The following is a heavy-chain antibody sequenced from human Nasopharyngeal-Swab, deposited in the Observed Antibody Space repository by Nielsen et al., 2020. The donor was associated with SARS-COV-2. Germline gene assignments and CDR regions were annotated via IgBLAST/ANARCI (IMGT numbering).Heavy chain of an antibody. V-gene: IGHV3-30*02. J-gene: IGHJ4*02. CDR2: IRYDGSNR. Sequence: GESLKISCATSGFTFSSFGMHWVRQAPGKGLEWVSFIRYDGSNRNYADSVKGRFTISSDISKNTLYLQMNSLTAEDTAVYYCVREARYSSDWYAGYWGQGTLVTVSS. CDR1: GFTFSSFG. D-gene: IGHD6-19*01. CDR3: VREARYSSDWYAGY.